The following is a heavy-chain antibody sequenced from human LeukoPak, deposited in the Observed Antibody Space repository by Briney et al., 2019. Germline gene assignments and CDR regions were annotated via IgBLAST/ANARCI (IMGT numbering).Heavy chain of an antibody. J-gene: IGHJ4*02. CDR2: IYPGDSDT. V-gene: IGHV5-51*01. Sequence: GESLKISCKGSGYSFTSYWIGWVRQMPGKGLEWMGIIYPGDSDTRYSPSFQGQVTISADKPISTAYLQWSSLKASDTAMYYCAIRSYDYVWGSDYWGQGTLVTVSS. CDR1: GYSFTSYW. D-gene: IGHD3-16*01. CDR3: AIRSYDYVWGSDY.